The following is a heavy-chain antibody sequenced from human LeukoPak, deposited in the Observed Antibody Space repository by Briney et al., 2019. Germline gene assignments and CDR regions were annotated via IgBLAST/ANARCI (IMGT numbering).Heavy chain of an antibody. V-gene: IGHV1-24*01. CDR2: FDPEDGET. CDR1: GYTLTELS. Sequence: GASVKVSCKVSGYTLTELSMHWVRQAPGKGLEWMGGFDPEDGETIYAQKFQGRVTMTEDTSTDTAYMELSSLRSEDTAVYYCATKIAVAGTVYFQHWGQGTLVTVSS. D-gene: IGHD6-19*01. CDR3: ATKIAVAGTVYFQH. J-gene: IGHJ1*01.